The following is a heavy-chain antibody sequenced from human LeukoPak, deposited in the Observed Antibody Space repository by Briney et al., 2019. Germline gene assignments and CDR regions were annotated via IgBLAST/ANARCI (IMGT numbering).Heavy chain of an antibody. CDR3: ARDVVVVAARDYYYMDV. V-gene: IGHV4-4*07. Sequence: SETLSLTCTVSGGFISSYYWSWIRQPAGKGLEWIGRIYTSGSTNYNPSLKSRVTMSVDTSKNQFSLKLSSVTAADTAVYYCARDVVVVAARDYYYMDVWGKGTTVTVSS. D-gene: IGHD2-15*01. CDR2: IYTSGST. J-gene: IGHJ6*03. CDR1: GGFISSYY.